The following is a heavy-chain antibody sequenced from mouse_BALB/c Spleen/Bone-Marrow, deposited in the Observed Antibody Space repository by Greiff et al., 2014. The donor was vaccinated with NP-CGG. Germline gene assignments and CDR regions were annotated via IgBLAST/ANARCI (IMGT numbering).Heavy chain of an antibody. Sequence: QVQLKESGPGLVAPSQTLSITCTVSGFSLTSYGVHWVRQSPGKGLEWLGVIWAGGSTNYNSALMSRLSISKDNSKSQVFLKMNSLQTDDTAMYYCARYYYVFLDYWGQGTTLTVSS. V-gene: IGHV2-9*02. CDR3: ARYYYVFLDY. CDR1: GFSLTSYG. J-gene: IGHJ2*01. CDR2: IWAGGST. D-gene: IGHD1-1*01.